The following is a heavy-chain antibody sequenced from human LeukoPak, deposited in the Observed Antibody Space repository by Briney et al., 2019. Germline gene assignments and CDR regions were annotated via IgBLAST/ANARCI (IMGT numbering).Heavy chain of an antibody. CDR3: ARSEVIKNYYYGMDV. Sequence: PSETLSLTCTVSGGSISSYYWSWIRQPPGKGLEGIGYIYYSGSTNYNPSLKSRVTISVDTSKNQFSLKLSSVTAADTAVYYCARSEVIKNYYYGMDVWGQGTTVTVSS. J-gene: IGHJ6*02. V-gene: IGHV4-59*01. CDR2: IYYSGST. CDR1: GGSISSYY. D-gene: IGHD2-21*01.